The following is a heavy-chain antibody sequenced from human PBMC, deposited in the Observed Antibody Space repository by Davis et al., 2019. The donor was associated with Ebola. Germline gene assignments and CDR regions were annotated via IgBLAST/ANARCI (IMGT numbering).Heavy chain of an antibody. J-gene: IGHJ4*02. CDR2: IYTGGST. CDR3: ARVGTYSHDSSGAYPPGYFDL. D-gene: IGHD3-22*01. Sequence: GESLKISCAPSGFIVSNFYMSWVRQAPGKGLQWVSVIYTGGSTCYADSVKGRFTISRLNSKNTLYLQMNSLRPEDTAVYYCARVGTYSHDSSGAYPPGYFDLWGQGTLVTVSS. CDR1: GFIVSNFY. V-gene: IGHV3-53*04.